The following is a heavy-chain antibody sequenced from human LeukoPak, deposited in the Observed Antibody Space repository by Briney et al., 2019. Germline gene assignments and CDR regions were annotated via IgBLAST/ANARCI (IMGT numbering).Heavy chain of an antibody. CDR2: ISSSSSNI. Sequence: GGSLRLSCAASGFTFSSYSMNWVRQAPGKGLEWLSYISSSSSNIYYADSVKGRFTISRDNAKNSVYLQMNSLRAEDTAVYYCARDPGSHYFDYWGQRTLVTVSS. CDR1: GFTFSSYS. J-gene: IGHJ4*02. CDR3: ARDPGSHYFDY. V-gene: IGHV3-48*04.